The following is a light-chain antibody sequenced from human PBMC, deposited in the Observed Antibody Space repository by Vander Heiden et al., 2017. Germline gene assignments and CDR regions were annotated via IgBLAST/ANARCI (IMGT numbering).Light chain of an antibody. J-gene: IGKJ2*01. CDR1: QSISSY. CDR3: RQSYSTPYT. Sequence: DIQMTQSPSSLSASVGDRVTITCRASQSISSYLNWYQQKPGKAPKLLIYAASSLQSGVPSRFSGSGSGTDFTLTIISLQPEDFATYYCRQSYSTPYTFGQGTKLEIK. CDR2: AAS. V-gene: IGKV1-39*01.